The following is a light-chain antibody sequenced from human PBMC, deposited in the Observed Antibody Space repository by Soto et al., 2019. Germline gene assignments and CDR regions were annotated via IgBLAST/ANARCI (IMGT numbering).Light chain of an antibody. CDR2: GAS. Sequence: EIVLTQSPGTLALSPGEGAALSCKASESVSSTYFAWYQQKPGQPPRLLIYGASSRATGIPHRFSGSGSGTDFTLTISRLEPEDFAVYYCQQYGSSPQTFGQGTKVEMK. CDR1: ESVSSTY. V-gene: IGKV3-20*01. J-gene: IGKJ1*01. CDR3: QQYGSSPQT.